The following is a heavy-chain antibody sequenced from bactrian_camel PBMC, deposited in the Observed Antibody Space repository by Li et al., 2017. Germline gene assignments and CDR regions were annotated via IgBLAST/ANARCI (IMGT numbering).Heavy chain of an antibody. Sequence: HVQLVESGGGSVQAGGSLKLSCTTSGYTKCMAWFRQLPGKEREAVASIAMDGSTSYIDPVTGRFTISHDKSKNTWYLEIGSLKPEDTGTYYCAADWGSGVAVGPVLWGCRFGVWGQGTQVTV. D-gene: IGHD3*01. J-gene: IGHJ4*01. V-gene: IGHV3S53*01. CDR2: IAMDGST. CDR1: GYTKC. CDR3: AADWGSGVAVGPVLWGCRFGV.